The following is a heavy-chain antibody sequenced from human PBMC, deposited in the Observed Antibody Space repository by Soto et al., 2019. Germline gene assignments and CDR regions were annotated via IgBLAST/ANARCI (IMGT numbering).Heavy chain of an antibody. CDR3: ARGDSTNYYYYYMDV. CDR1: GYTFTSYG. D-gene: IGHD5-18*01. CDR2: ISAYNGNT. V-gene: IGHV1-18*01. J-gene: IGHJ6*03. Sequence: ASVKVSCKASGYTFTSYGISWVRQAPGQGLEWMGWISAYNGNTNYAQKLQGRVTMTTDTSTSTAYMELRSLRSDDTAVYYCARGDSTNYYYYYMDVWGKGTTVTVSS.